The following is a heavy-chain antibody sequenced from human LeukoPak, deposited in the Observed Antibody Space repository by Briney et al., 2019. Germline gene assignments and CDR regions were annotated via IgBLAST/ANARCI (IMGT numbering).Heavy chain of an antibody. CDR3: ARDLGVGALFDP. CDR1: GGSISSSSYY. V-gene: IGHV4-39*07. J-gene: IGHJ5*02. D-gene: IGHD1-26*01. CDR2: IYYSGST. Sequence: SETLSLTCTVSGGSISSSSYYWGWIRQPPGKGLEWIGSIYYSGSTYYNPSLKSRVTISVDTSKNQFSLKLSSVTAADTAVYYCARDLGVGALFDPWGQGTLVTVSS.